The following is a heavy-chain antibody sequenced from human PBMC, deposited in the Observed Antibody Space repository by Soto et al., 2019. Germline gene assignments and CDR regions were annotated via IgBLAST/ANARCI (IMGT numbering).Heavy chain of an antibody. CDR3: ARAIIHGSSQYYFDY. D-gene: IGHD3-10*01. Sequence: QVQLVQSGAEVKKPGSSVKVSCKASGGTFSSYAFTWVRQAPGQGLEWMGGIIPIFGTANYAQKFQGRVTITEDESTSTAYMELSRLRSEDTAVYYCARAIIHGSSQYYFDYWGQGTLVTVSS. J-gene: IGHJ4*02. CDR1: GGTFSSYA. V-gene: IGHV1-69*01. CDR2: IIPIFGTA.